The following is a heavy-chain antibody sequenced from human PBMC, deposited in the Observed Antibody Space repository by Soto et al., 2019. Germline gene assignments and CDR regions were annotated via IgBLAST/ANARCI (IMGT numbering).Heavy chain of an antibody. Sequence: QVQLVQSGAEVKKPGASVKVSCEASGYTFTSYGISWVRQAPGQGLEWMGWISASNGNTNYAQKLQGRVTMTTDTSTSTADMELRSLRSDDTAVYYCARVGGYYFDSSGYSYWGQGTLVTVSS. CDR3: ARVGGYYFDSSGYSY. V-gene: IGHV1-18*01. D-gene: IGHD3-22*01. CDR2: ISASNGNT. CDR1: GYTFTSYG. J-gene: IGHJ4*02.